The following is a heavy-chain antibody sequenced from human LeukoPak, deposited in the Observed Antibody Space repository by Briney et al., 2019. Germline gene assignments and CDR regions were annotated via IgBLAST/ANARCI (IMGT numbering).Heavy chain of an antibody. CDR3: AKDHTPYGSGSYSPIDY. J-gene: IGHJ4*02. CDR1: GFTFSSYA. D-gene: IGHD3-10*01. V-gene: IGHV3-23*01. Sequence: GGALRLSCAASGFTFSSYAMNWVRQAPGKGLEWVSGISGSGGSTYYADSVKGRFTSSRDNSKNTLYLQVNSLRAEDTALYYCAKDHTPYGSGSYSPIDYWGQGTLVTVSS. CDR2: ISGSGGST.